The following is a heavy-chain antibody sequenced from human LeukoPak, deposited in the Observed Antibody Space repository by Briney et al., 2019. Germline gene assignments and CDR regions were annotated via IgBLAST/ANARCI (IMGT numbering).Heavy chain of an antibody. CDR3: ARDPTRLRWAYFDY. J-gene: IGHJ4*02. Sequence: PGGSLRLSCAASGFTFSSYAMHRVRQAPGKGLEWVAVISYDGSNKYYADSVKGRFTISRDNSKNTLYLQMNSLRAEDTAVYYCARDPTRLRWAYFDYWGQGTLVTVSS. V-gene: IGHV3-30*01. CDR2: ISYDGSNK. D-gene: IGHD4-23*01. CDR1: GFTFSSYA.